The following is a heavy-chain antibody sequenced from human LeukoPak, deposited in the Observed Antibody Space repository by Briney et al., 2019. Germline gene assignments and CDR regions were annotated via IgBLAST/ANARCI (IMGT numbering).Heavy chain of an antibody. CDR1: GYTFTSYG. CDR3: ARGGLYCSSTSCYGIEY. V-gene: IGHV1-18*04. CDR2: ISASNGNT. D-gene: IGHD2-2*01. J-gene: IGHJ4*02. Sequence: ASVKVSCKAAGYTFTSYGISWVRQAPGQGLEWMGWISASNGNTNYAQKLQGRVTMTTDTSTSTVYMGLRSLRSDDTAVYYCARGGLYCSSTSCYGIEYWGQGTLVTVSS.